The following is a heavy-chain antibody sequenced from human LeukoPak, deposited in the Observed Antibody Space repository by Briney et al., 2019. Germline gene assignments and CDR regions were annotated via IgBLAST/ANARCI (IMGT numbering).Heavy chain of an antibody. CDR2: IIPIFGTA. D-gene: IGHD2-2*01. Sequence: ASVKVSCTASGGTFSSYAISWVRQAPGQGLEWMGGIIPIFGTANYAQKFQGRVTITADESTSTAYMELSSLRSEDTAVYYCARDRDIVVVPAAIHYYGMDVWGQGTTVTVSS. CDR3: ARDRDIVVVPAAIHYYGMDV. J-gene: IGHJ6*02. V-gene: IGHV1-69*13. CDR1: GGTFSSYA.